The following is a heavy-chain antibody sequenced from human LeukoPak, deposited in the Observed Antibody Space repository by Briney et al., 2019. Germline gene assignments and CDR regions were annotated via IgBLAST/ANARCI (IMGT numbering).Heavy chain of an antibody. CDR3: ARDGYCTSGSCYIDY. V-gene: IGHV3-7*01. CDR2: IKQDGSEK. J-gene: IGHJ4*02. Sequence: GGSLRLSXAASGFTFGRYYMSWVRQTPGKGLEWVANIKQDGSEKYYVDSVKGRFTISRDNAKNSLYLQMNSLRVEDTAIYYCARDGYCTSGSCYIDYWGQGTLVTVSS. CDR1: GFTFGRYY. D-gene: IGHD2-15*01.